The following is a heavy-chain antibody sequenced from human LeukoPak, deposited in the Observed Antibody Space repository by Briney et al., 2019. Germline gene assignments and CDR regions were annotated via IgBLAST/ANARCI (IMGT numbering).Heavy chain of an antibody. J-gene: IGHJ6*04. V-gene: IGHV3-30*03. CDR1: GFTFSSYG. CDR2: ISYDGSNK. CDR3: LGITMIGGV. D-gene: IGHD3-10*02. Sequence: PGGSLRLSCAASGFTFSSYGMHWVRQAPGKGLEWVAVISYDGSNKYYADSVKGRFTISRDNSKNTLYLQMNSLRAEVTAVYSELGITMIGGVWGKGTTVTISS.